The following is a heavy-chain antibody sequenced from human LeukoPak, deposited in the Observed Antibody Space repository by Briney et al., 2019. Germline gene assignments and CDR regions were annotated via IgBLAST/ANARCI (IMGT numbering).Heavy chain of an antibody. D-gene: IGHD1-1*01. CDR1: GFYFSSYS. J-gene: IGHJ6*03. CDR2: INSGSTYI. V-gene: IGHV3-21*01. CDR3: ARVEATTGRNYHYYYMDV. Sequence: TGGSLRLSCGASGFYFSSYSMNWVRQAPGKGLKWVSSINSGSTYIYYADSVKGRFTISRDNAKNSLHLQMYSLRAEDTAVYFCARVEATTGRNYHYYYMDVWGKGTTVTVSS.